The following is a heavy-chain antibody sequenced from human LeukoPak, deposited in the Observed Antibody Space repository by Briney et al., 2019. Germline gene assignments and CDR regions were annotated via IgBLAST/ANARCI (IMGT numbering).Heavy chain of an antibody. CDR3: ALGAVAGLRHFDY. CDR1: GFTFDDYA. V-gene: IGHV3-9*01. Sequence: GRSLRLSCAASGFTFDDYAMHWARQAPGKGLEWVSGISWNSGSIGYADSVKGRFTISRDNAKNSLYLQMNSLRAEDTALYYCALGAVAGLRHFDYWGQGTLVTVSS. J-gene: IGHJ4*02. D-gene: IGHD6-19*01. CDR2: ISWNSGSI.